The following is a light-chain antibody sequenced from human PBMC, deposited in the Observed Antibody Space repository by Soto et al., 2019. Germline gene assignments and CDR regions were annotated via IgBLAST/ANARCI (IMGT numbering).Light chain of an antibody. CDR3: GAWDDSLKASV. J-gene: IGLJ3*02. CDR2: NSN. CDR1: TSNVGDNA. V-gene: IGLV1-44*01. Sequence: QSVLTQPPSASGTPGPTITISCSGSTSNVGDNALNWYQQVPVTAPKLVIYNSNQRPSGVPDRFSGSKSGTSGSLAISGLHPEDEADYYCGAWDDSLKASVFGGGTKLTVL.